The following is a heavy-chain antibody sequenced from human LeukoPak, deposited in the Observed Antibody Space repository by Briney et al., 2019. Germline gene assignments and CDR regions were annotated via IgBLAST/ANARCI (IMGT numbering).Heavy chain of an antibody. CDR1: GGSFSGYY. D-gene: IGHD6-6*01. CDR2: INHSGST. V-gene: IGHV4-34*01. CDR3: ARGLAFSSSMVDV. Sequence: SETLSLTCAVYGGSFSGYYWSWIRQPPGKGLEWIGEINHSGSTNYNPSLKSRVTISVDTSKNQFSLKLSSVTAADTAVYYCARGLAFSSSMVDVWGKGTTVTVSS. J-gene: IGHJ6*04.